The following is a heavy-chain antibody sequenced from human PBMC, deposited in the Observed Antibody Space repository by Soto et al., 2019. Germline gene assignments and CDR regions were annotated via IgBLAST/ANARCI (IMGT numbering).Heavy chain of an antibody. CDR3: ASGPDYDFWSGYSRPNYYYGMDV. CDR2: MNPNSGNT. J-gene: IGHJ6*02. Sequence: ASVKVSCKASGYTLTSYDINWVRQATGQGLEWMGWMNPNSGNTGYAQKFQGRVTMTRNTSISTAYMELSSLRSEDTAVYYCASGPDYDFWSGYSRPNYYYGMDVWGQGTTVTVSS. CDR1: GYTLTSYD. D-gene: IGHD3-3*01. V-gene: IGHV1-8*01.